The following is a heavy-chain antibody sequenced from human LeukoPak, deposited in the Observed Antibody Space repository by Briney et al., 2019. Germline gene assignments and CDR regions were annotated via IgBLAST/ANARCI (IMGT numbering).Heavy chain of an antibody. V-gene: IGHV1-69*13. D-gene: IGHD1/OR15-1a*01. CDR1: GDTFSSYA. CDR3: ARVDRLAEQYYFDY. Sequence: SVKVSCKASGDTFSSYAISWVRQAPGQGLEWMGGIIPIFGTANYAQKFQGRVTITADESTSTAYMELSSLRSEDTAVYYCARVDRLAEQYYFDYWGQGTLVTVSS. J-gene: IGHJ4*02. CDR2: IIPIFGTA.